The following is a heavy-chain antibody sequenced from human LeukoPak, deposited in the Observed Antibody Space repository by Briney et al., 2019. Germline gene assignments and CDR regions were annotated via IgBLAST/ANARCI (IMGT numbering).Heavy chain of an antibody. J-gene: IGHJ6*03. D-gene: IGHD2-2*01. V-gene: IGHV4-4*07. Sequence: SETLSLTCTVSGGSISSYYWSWIRQPAGKGLEWIGRIYTSGSTNYNPSLKSRVTMSVDTSKNQFSLKLSSVTAADTAVYYCARDIPRIVVPVVDAYYYYMDVWGKGTTVTVSS. CDR3: ARDIPRIVVPVVDAYYYYMDV. CDR2: IYTSGST. CDR1: GGSISSYY.